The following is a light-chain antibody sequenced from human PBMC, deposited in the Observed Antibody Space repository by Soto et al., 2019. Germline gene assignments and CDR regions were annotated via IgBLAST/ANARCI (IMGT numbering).Light chain of an antibody. CDR2: DAS. CDR3: QQRSSWPPT. J-gene: IGKJ5*01. Sequence: ENVLTQSPATLSLSPGDRATLSCRASQSVSNFLAWYLQRPGQAPRLLIFDASKRAAGVPARFSGSGSGTDFTLTISSLEPEDFAVYYCQQRSSWPPTFGQGTRLEIK. V-gene: IGKV3-11*01. CDR1: QSVSNF.